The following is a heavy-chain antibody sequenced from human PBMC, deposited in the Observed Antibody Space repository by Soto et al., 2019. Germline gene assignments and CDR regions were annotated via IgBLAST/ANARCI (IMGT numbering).Heavy chain of an antibody. Sequence: PGGSLRLSCAASGFNFSSYAMSWVRQAPGKGLEWVSAISGSGGSTYYADSVKGRFTISRDNSKNTLYLQMNSLRAEDTAVYYCARDSIYCSGGSCYPIDAFDIWGQGTMVTVSS. CDR1: GFNFSSYA. CDR2: ISGSGGST. V-gene: IGHV3-23*01. J-gene: IGHJ3*02. CDR3: ARDSIYCSGGSCYPIDAFDI. D-gene: IGHD2-15*01.